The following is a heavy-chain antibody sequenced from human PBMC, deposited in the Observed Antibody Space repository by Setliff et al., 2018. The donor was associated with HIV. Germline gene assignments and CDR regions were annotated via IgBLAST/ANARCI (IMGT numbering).Heavy chain of an antibody. CDR3: ARGPPRNFWSGHTKDYYYYYMDV. J-gene: IGHJ6*03. Sequence: SETLSLTCTVSGGSISSGSYYWSWIRQPAGKGLEWIGHIYTSGCTNCNPSLESRVTISVDTSKNQFSLKLSSVTAADTAVYYCARGPPRNFWSGHTKDYYYYYMDVWGKGTTVTVSS. V-gene: IGHV4-61*09. CDR2: IYTSGCT. CDR1: GGSISSGSYY. D-gene: IGHD3-3*01.